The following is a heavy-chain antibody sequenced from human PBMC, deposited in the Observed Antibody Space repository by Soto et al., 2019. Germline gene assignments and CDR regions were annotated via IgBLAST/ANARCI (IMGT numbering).Heavy chain of an antibody. V-gene: IGHV1-69*13. Sequence: SVKVSCKASGGTFSSYAIIWVRQAPGQGLEWMGGIIPIFGTANYAQKFQGRVTITADESTSTAYMELSSLRSEDTAVYYCARDLWPQNWFDPWGQGTLVTVSS. J-gene: IGHJ5*02. CDR2: IIPIFGTA. CDR1: GGTFSSYA. CDR3: ARDLWPQNWFDP.